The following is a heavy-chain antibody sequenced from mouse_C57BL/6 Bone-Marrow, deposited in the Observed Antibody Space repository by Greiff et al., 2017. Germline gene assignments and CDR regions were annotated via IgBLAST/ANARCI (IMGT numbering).Heavy chain of an antibody. CDR2: ISYDGSN. V-gene: IGHV3-6*01. CDR3: AYGSSYHWYFDV. Sequence: EVKLVESGPGLVKPSQSLSLTCSVTGYSITSGYYWTWIRQFPGNKLEWMGYISYDGSNNYNPSLNNRISITRDTSKNQFFLKLNSVTTEDTATYYCAYGSSYHWYFDVWGTGTTVTVSS. J-gene: IGHJ1*03. CDR1: GYSITSGYY. D-gene: IGHD1-1*01.